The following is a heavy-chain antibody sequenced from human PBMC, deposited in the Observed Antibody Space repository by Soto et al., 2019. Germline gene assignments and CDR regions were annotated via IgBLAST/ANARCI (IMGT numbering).Heavy chain of an antibody. V-gene: IGHV5-51*01. Sequence: GESLKISCKGSWYIFSIFWIGCVRQMPGKGLEWRGVIYPSDSDTRYSPSFEGKVTISADKSFINVYLQWSSLRASDTATYYCARLGYDSSEYPFDYWGQGTLVTVSS. CDR2: IYPSDSDT. J-gene: IGHJ4*02. CDR3: ARLGYDSSEYPFDY. D-gene: IGHD3-22*01. CDR1: WYIFSIFW.